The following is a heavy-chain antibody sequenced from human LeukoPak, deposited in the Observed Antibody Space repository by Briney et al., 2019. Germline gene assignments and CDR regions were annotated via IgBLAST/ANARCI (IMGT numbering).Heavy chain of an antibody. D-gene: IGHD1-1*01. CDR2: IYSGGST. CDR3: ARIETVADAFDI. Sequence: QPGGSLRLSCAASGFTVSSNYMTWVRQAPGKGLEWVSLIYSGGSTSYADSVRGRFTISRDNSKNTLYLQMNSLRAEDTAVYYCARIETVADAFDIWGQGTLVTVSS. V-gene: IGHV3-66*01. CDR1: GFTVSSNY. J-gene: IGHJ3*02.